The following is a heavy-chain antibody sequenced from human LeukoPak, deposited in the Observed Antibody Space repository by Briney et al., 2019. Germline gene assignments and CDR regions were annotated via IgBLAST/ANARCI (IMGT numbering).Heavy chain of an antibody. CDR2: ISWNSGSI. D-gene: IGHD2-15*01. V-gene: IGHV3-9*01. CDR1: GFTFDDYA. J-gene: IGHJ3*02. CDR3: AKDLKLLPNAFDI. Sequence: GRSLRLSCAASGFTFDDYAMHWVRRAPGKGLEWVSGISWNSGSIGYADSVKGRFTISRDNAKNSLYLQMNSLRAEDTALYYCAKDLKLLPNAFDIWGQGTMVTVSS.